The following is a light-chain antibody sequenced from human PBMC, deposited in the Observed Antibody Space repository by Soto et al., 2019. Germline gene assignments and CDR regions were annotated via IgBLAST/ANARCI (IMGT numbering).Light chain of an antibody. CDR1: SSDVGSYNL. CDR3: CSYAGSSNFYV. V-gene: IGLV2-23*03. Sequence: QSWLPQPGSVSGSPGHASTISCTGTSSDVGSYNLVSWYQQHPGKAPKLMICEGSKRPSGVSNRFSGSKSGNTASLTISGLQAEDEADYYCCSYAGSSNFYVFGTGTKVTVL. J-gene: IGLJ1*01. CDR2: EGS.